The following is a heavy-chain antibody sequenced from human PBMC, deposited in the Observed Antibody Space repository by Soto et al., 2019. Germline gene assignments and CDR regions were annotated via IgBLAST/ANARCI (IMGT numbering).Heavy chain of an antibody. CDR2: MHYTGFS. CDR1: GDSVTENY. Sequence: SETLSLTCAFSGDSVTENYLTWIRQSPEKGLEWIGYMHYTGFSFSNPSLKSRVAMSVDKSKNEFTLQLTSVTAADTAVYYCARDQYGDYEYYHYYMDVWGKGTTVPVSS. CDR3: ARDQYGDYEYYHYYMDV. V-gene: IGHV4-59*02. D-gene: IGHD4-17*01. J-gene: IGHJ6*03.